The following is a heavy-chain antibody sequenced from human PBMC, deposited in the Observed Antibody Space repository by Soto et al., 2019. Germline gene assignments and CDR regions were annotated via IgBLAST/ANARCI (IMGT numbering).Heavy chain of an antibody. CDR1: GYTFTSYG. V-gene: IGHV1-3*01. Sequence: ASVKVSCKASGYTFTSYGISWVRQAPGQGLEWMGWINACNGNTKYSQKFQGRVTIIRDTSASTAYMELSSLRSEDTAVYYCARGASPLIDYWGQGTLVTVSS. CDR2: INACNGNT. D-gene: IGHD1-26*01. CDR3: ARGASPLIDY. J-gene: IGHJ4*02.